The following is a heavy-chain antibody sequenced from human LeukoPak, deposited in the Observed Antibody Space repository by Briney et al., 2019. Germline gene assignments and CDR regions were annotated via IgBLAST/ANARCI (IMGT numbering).Heavy chain of an antibody. J-gene: IGHJ3*02. CDR1: GYTFTGYY. V-gene: IGHV1-2*02. D-gene: IGHD1-7*01. Sequence: ASAKVSCKASGYTFTGYYMHWVRQAPGQGLEWMGWINPNSGGTDYAQKFQGRVTMTRDTSISTAYMELSRLRSDDTAVYYCARKEGTGTTAYDAFDIWGQGTMVAVSS. CDR3: ARKEGTGTTAYDAFDI. CDR2: INPNSGGT.